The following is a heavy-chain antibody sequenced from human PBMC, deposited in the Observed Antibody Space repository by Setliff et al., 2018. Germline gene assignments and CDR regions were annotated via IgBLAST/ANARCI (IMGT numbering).Heavy chain of an antibody. CDR1: GFTFSSYS. Sequence: PGGSLRLSCAASGFTFSSYSMNWVRQAPGEGLEWVSYISSSSSTIYYADSVKGRFTLSRDNAKNSLYLQMNSLRVEDTAVYYCSRSNSGKHDYWGQGTLVTVSS. J-gene: IGHJ4*02. V-gene: IGHV3-48*04. CDR2: ISSSSSTI. D-gene: IGHD1-1*01. CDR3: SRSNSGKHDY.